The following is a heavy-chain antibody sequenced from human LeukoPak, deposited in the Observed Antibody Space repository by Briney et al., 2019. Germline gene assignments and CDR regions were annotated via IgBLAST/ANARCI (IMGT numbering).Heavy chain of an antibody. Sequence: ASVKVSCKASGGTFSSYAISWVRQAPGQGLEWMGGIIPIFGTANYAQKFQSRVTITADESTSTAYMELSSLRSEDTAVYYCARVYIGYSSGWSHFDYWGQGTLVTVSS. CDR2: IIPIFGTA. D-gene: IGHD6-19*01. CDR3: ARVYIGYSSGWSHFDY. V-gene: IGHV1-69*13. J-gene: IGHJ4*02. CDR1: GGTFSSYA.